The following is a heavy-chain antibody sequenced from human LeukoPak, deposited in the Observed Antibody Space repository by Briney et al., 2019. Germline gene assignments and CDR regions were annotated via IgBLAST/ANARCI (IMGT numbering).Heavy chain of an antibody. J-gene: IGHJ1*01. CDR3: ARVATAAGTPQYFQH. V-gene: IGHV1-2*04. CDR1: GYTFTGYY. D-gene: IGHD6-13*01. Sequence: ASVKVPCEASGYTFTGYYMHWVRQAPGQGLEWMGWINPNSGGTNYAQKFQGWVTMTRDTSISTAYMELSRLRSDDTAVYYCARVATAAGTPQYFQHWGQGTLVTVSS. CDR2: INPNSGGT.